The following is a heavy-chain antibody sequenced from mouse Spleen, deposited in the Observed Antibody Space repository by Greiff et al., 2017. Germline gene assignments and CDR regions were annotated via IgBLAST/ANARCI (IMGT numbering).Heavy chain of an antibody. Sequence: QVQLQQPGAELVRPGSSVKLSCKASGYTFTSYWMHWVKQRPIQGLEWIGNIDPSDSETHYNQKFKDKATLTVDKSSSTAYMQLSSLTSEDSAVYYCARTLWLRPNYFDYWGQGTTLTVSS. D-gene: IGHD2-2*01. CDR3: ARTLWLRPNYFDY. V-gene: IGHV1-52*01. CDR2: IDPSDSET. J-gene: IGHJ2*01. CDR1: GYTFTSYW.